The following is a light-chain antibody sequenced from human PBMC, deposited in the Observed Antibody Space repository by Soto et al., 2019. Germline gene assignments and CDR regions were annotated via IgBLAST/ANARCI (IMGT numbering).Light chain of an antibody. CDR2: EVT. V-gene: IGLV2-23*02. J-gene: IGLJ3*02. CDR1: SSDVGGYNY. CDR3: FSYAGDSTWV. Sequence: QSALTQPASVSGSPGQSITISCTGTSSDVGGYNYVSWYQQHPGKAPRVMIFEVTKRPSGISNRFSGSKSGSTASLTISGLQADDEADYFCFSYAGDSTWVFGGGTKLTVL.